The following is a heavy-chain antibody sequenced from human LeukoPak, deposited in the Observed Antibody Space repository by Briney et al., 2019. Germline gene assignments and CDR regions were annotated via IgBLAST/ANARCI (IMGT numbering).Heavy chain of an antibody. Sequence: GGSLRLSCAASGFTFSDYWMTWVRQAPGKGLEWLANIRQDGGEAFYADSMKGRFTISRDNAKNSLYLQMSSLRDEDTAVYYCASLRSSYWGQGTLVTVSS. CDR3: ASLRSSY. CDR2: IRQDGGEA. V-gene: IGHV3-7*01. J-gene: IGHJ4*02. CDR1: GFTFSDYW.